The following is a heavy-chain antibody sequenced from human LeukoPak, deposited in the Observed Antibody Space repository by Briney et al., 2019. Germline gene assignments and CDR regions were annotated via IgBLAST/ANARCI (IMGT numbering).Heavy chain of an antibody. CDR2: IYPGDSDT. CDR1: GYSFTSYW. V-gene: IGHV5-51*01. J-gene: IGHJ4*02. Sequence: GESLKISCKGSGYSFTSYWIGWVRQMPGKGLEWMGIIYPGDSDTRYSPSFQGQVTISADKSISTAYLQWSSLKASDTAMYYCARRRNLYSGSYYPFDYWGQGTLVTVSS. CDR3: ARRRNLYSGSYYPFDY. D-gene: IGHD1-26*01.